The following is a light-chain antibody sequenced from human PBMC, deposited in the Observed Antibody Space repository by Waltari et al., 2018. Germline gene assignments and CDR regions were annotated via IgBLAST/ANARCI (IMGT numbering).Light chain of an antibody. Sequence: DIQMTQSPSSLSASVGDRVTITCRASQSISGYLNWYQHKPGKAPNLLIYAASSLQSGVPSRFSGSGSGTDFTLTISSLQPEDFATYYCQQSYTTPWTFGQGTKVEIK. CDR3: QQSYTTPWT. CDR2: AAS. CDR1: QSISGY. V-gene: IGKV1-39*01. J-gene: IGKJ1*01.